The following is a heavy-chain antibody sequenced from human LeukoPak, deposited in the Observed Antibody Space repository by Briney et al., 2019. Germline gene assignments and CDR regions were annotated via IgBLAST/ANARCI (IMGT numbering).Heavy chain of an antibody. CDR2: IIPIFGTA. V-gene: IGHV1-69*05. J-gene: IGHJ4*02. D-gene: IGHD6-6*01. CDR1: GGTSSSYA. CDR3: ARDRGGSSSSSYYFDY. Sequence: SVKVSCKASGGTSSSYAISWVRQAPGQGLEWMGGIIPIFGTANYAQKFQGRVTTTTDESTSTAYMELSSLRSEDTAVYYCARDRGGSSSSSYYFDYWGQGTLVTVSS.